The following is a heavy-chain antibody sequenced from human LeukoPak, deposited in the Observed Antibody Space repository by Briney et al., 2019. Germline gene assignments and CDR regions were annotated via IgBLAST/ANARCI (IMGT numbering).Heavy chain of an antibody. D-gene: IGHD2-8*02. CDR2: IFPSGGEI. CDR1: GFTFGDYA. V-gene: IGHV3-23*01. J-gene: IGHJ4*02. CDR3: ATYRQVLLPFES. Sequence: GGSLRLSCTASGFTFGDYAMSWVRQAPGKGLEWVSSIFPSGGEIHYADSVRGRFTISRDNSKSTLSLQMNSLRAEDTAIYYCATYRQVLLPFESWGQGTLVTVSS.